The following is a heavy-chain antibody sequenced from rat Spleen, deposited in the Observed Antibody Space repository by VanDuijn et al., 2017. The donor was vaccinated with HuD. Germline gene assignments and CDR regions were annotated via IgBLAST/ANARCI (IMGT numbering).Heavy chain of an antibody. CDR2: ISTSGGTT. J-gene: IGHJ3*01. Sequence: EVQLVESGGGLVRPGRSLKLSCAASGFTFSDYDIAWVRQSPAKGLEWVATISTSGGTTYYRDSVKGRFTISRDNAKSTLYLQMNSLRSEDTATYYCTRDLLNYGNYVFAYWGQGTLVTVSS. CDR1: GFTFSDYD. D-gene: IGHD1-3*01. V-gene: IGHV5-27*01. CDR3: TRDLLNYGNYVFAY.